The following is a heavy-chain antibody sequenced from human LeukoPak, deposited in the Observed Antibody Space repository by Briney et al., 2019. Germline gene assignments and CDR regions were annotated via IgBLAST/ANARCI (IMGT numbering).Heavy chain of an antibody. Sequence: SETLSLTCAVYGGSFSGYCWSWIRQPPGKGLEWIGEINHSGSTNYNPSLKSRVTISVDTSKNQFSLKLSSATAADTAVYYCARRWLQFWRAFDIWGQGTMVTVSS. J-gene: IGHJ3*02. CDR1: GGSFSGYC. V-gene: IGHV4-34*01. D-gene: IGHD5-24*01. CDR2: INHSGST. CDR3: ARRWLQFWRAFDI.